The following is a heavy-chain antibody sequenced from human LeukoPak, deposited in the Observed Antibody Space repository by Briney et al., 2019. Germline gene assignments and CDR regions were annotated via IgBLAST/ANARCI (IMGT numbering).Heavy chain of an antibody. D-gene: IGHD3-22*01. CDR3: ARWDSSGYHKYYFDY. Sequence: PGGSLRLSCAASGFTVSSNYMNWGRQAPGKGLGWVSIIYSGGSTYYADSVKGRFTISRDNSKTTLYLQMNSLTAEDTAVYYCARWDSSGYHKYYFDYWGQGTLVTVSS. J-gene: IGHJ4*02. CDR2: IYSGGST. V-gene: IGHV3-53*01. CDR1: GFTVSSNY.